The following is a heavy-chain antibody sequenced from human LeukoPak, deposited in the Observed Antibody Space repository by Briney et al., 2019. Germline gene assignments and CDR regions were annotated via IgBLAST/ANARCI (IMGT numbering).Heavy chain of an antibody. CDR3: ARGIAVAPIIFDY. CDR2: LYSGGST. D-gene: IGHD6-13*01. V-gene: IGHV3-53*01. J-gene: IGHJ4*02. Sequence: QPGGSLRLSCAASGLTVTSNYMSWVRQAPGKGLEWVSVLYSGGSTYYADSVKGRFTISRDNSKNTLYLQMNNLRAEDTAVYYCARGIAVAPIIFDYWGQGTLVTVSS. CDR1: GLTVTSNY.